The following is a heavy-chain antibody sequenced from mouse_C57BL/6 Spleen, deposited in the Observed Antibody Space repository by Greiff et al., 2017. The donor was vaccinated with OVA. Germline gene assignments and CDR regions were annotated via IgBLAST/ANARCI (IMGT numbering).Heavy chain of an antibody. D-gene: IGHD1-1*01. CDR3: ARHNGGSSYDYAMDY. Sequence: EVKLMESGGDLVKPGGSLKLSCAASGFTFSSYGMSWVRQTPDKRLEWVATISSGGSYTYYPDSVKGRFTISRDNAKNTLYLQMSSLKSEDTAMYYCARHNGGSSYDYAMDYWGQGTSVTVSS. CDR2: ISSGGSYT. V-gene: IGHV5-6*01. J-gene: IGHJ4*01. CDR1: GFTFSSYG.